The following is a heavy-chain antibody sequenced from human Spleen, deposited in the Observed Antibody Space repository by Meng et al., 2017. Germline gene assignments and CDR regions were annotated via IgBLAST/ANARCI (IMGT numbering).Heavy chain of an antibody. CDR3: ARPGGELGIHNWFDP. V-gene: IGHV4-34*01. Sequence: QVHLQESGPGLVRPSETLSLTCAVYGGSFSGYYWSWIRQPPGKGLEWIGEINHSGSTNYNPSLKSRVTISVDTSKNQFSLKLSSVTAADTAVYYCARPGGELGIHNWFDPWGQGTLVTVSS. J-gene: IGHJ5*02. D-gene: IGHD7-27*01. CDR2: INHSGST. CDR1: GGSFSGYY.